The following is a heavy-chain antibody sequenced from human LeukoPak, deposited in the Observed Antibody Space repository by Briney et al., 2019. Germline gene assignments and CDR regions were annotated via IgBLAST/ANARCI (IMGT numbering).Heavy chain of an antibody. CDR1: GYTFNRYG. Sequence: ASVKVSCKASGYTFNRYGISWVRQAPGQGLEWMGWIGSYNGNTNYAQKLQGRVTMTTDTSTSTAYMELRSLRSDDTAVYYCAKRSRDRKGYYYYYYMDVWGKGTTVTVSS. J-gene: IGHJ6*03. CDR3: AKRSRDRKGYYYYYYMDV. V-gene: IGHV1-18*01. CDR2: IGSYNGNT. D-gene: IGHD3-10*01.